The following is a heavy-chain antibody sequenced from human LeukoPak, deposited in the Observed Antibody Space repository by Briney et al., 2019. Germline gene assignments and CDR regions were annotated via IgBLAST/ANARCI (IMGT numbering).Heavy chain of an antibody. J-gene: IGHJ6*03. V-gene: IGHV1-2*02. CDR1: GYTFTGHY. CDR2: INPNSGGT. D-gene: IGHD3-3*02. Sequence: ASVTVSCKASGYTFTGHYMHWVRQAPGQGLEWMGWINPNSGGTNYVQTFQGRVTITRDTSISTAYMYLSRLRSDRRDVYSCARGFLLAAFCTVKYYYYYMDVWGKGTTVTVSS. CDR3: ARGFLLAAFCTVKYYYYYMDV.